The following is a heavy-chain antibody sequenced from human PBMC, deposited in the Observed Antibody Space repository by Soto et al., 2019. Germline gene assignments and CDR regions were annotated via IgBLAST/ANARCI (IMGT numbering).Heavy chain of an antibody. CDR1: TGSSDSFY. CDR2: FFYTGST. Sequence: QVQLQVLGPGLVKPSATLSLSCTVSTGSSDSFYWSWIRQPPGKGLEWIGYFFYTGSTNHNPSRKGRVTISLDMSSSQFSLSLTSVTAADTAMYYCARSRDGYNLNPIDQWGQGLLVTVSS. D-gene: IGHD5-12*01. V-gene: IGHV4-59*01. CDR3: ARSRDGYNLNPIDQ. J-gene: IGHJ4*02.